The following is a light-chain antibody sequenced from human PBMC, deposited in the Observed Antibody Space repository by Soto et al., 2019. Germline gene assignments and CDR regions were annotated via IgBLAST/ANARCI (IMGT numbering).Light chain of an antibody. Sequence: EIVLTQSPDTLSLSPGERATLTCRASQSVSNYLAWYQQKPGQAPRLLIYDASNRATGIPARFSGSGSGTDFSLTISSLEGEDSAVYYCQQRSDWPITFGQGTRLDI. J-gene: IGKJ5*01. CDR1: QSVSNY. V-gene: IGKV3-11*01. CDR2: DAS. CDR3: QQRSDWPIT.